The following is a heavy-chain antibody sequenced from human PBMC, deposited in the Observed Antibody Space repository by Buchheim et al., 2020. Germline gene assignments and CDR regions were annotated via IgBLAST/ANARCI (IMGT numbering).Heavy chain of an antibody. J-gene: IGHJ4*02. CDR2: ISSSSSTI. CDR3: ARDGGLGYCTNGVCPGGFDY. V-gene: IGHV3-48*01. Sequence: EVQLVESGGGLVQPGGSLRLSCAASGFTFSSYSMNWVRQAPGKGLEWVSYISSSSSTIYYEDSVKGRFTISRDNAKNSLYLQMNSLRAEDTAVYYCARDGGLGYCTNGVCPGGFDYWGQGTL. D-gene: IGHD2-8*01. CDR1: GFTFSSYS.